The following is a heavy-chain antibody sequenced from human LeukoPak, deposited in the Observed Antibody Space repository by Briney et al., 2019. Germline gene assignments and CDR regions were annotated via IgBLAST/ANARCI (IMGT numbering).Heavy chain of an antibody. CDR3: ARDHNYYGSGSPLDY. V-gene: IGHV1-2*02. J-gene: IGHJ4*02. CDR1: GYTFTGYY. Sequence: GASVKASCKASGYTFTGYYMHWVRQAPGQGLEWMGWINPNSGGTNYAQKFQGRVTMTTDTSTSTAYMELRSLRSDDTAVYYCARDHNYYGSGSPLDYWGQGTLVTVSS. CDR2: INPNSGGT. D-gene: IGHD3-10*01.